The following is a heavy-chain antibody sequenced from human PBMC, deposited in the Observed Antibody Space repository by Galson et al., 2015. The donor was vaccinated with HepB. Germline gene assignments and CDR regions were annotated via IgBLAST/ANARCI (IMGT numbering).Heavy chain of an antibody. J-gene: IGHJ4*02. CDR2: ISYDGSNK. Sequence: SLRLSCAASGFTFSSYAMHWVRQAPGKGLEWVAVISYDGSNKYYADSVKGRFTISRDNSKNTLYLQMNSLRAEDTAFYYCARGQVWFAVTGVVNCWGQGTLVTVSS. CDR3: ARGQVWFAVTGVVNC. D-gene: IGHD6-19*01. V-gene: IGHV3-30*01. CDR1: GFTFSSYA.